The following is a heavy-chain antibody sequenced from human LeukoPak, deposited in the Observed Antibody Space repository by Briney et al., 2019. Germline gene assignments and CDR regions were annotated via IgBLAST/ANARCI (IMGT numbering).Heavy chain of an antibody. CDR3: ASSTMVRGVPYGMDV. D-gene: IGHD3-10*01. CDR2: ISAYNGNT. Sequence: ASVKVSCKASGYTFTSYGISWVRQAPGQGLEWMGWISAYNGNTNYAQKLQGRVTMTTDTSTSTAYMELRSLRSDDTAVYYCASSTMVRGVPYGMDVWGQGTTVTVSS. CDR1: GYTFTSYG. J-gene: IGHJ6*02. V-gene: IGHV1-18*01.